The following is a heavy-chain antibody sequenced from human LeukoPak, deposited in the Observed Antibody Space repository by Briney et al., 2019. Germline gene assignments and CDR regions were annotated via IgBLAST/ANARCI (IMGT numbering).Heavy chain of an antibody. Sequence: GGSLRLSCAASGFTFSSYAMSWVRQAPGKGLEWVSAISGSGGSTYYADSVKGRFTISRDNSKNTLYLQMNSLGAEDTAVYYCAKDRSSTSWGLGAFDIWGQGTMVTVSS. J-gene: IGHJ3*02. D-gene: IGHD2-2*01. V-gene: IGHV3-23*01. CDR1: GFTFSSYA. CDR3: AKDRSSTSWGLGAFDI. CDR2: ISGSGGST.